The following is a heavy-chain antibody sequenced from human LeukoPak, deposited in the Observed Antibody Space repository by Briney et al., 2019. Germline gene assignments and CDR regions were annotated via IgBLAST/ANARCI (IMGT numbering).Heavy chain of an antibody. D-gene: IGHD1-7*01. CDR3: ARGSLYNWNYGGVYYYYGMDV. Sequence: GGSLRLSCAASGFTFSSYGMHWVRQAPGKGLEWVAVIWYDGGNKYYADSVKGRFTISRDNSKNTLYLQMNSLRAEDTAVYYCARGSLYNWNYGGVYYYYGMDVWGQGTTVTVPS. J-gene: IGHJ6*02. CDR1: GFTFSSYG. V-gene: IGHV3-33*01. CDR2: IWYDGGNK.